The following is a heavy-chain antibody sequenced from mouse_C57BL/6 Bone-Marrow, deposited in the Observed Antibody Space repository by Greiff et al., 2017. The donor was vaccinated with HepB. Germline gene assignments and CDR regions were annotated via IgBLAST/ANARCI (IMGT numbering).Heavy chain of an antibody. CDR1: EYEFPSHD. CDR3: AKPRQIRVRMDY. V-gene: IGHV5-2*01. CDR2: INSDGGST. Sequence: EVQGVESGGGLVQPGESLKLSCESNEYEFPSHDMSWVRKTPEKRLELVAAINSDGGSTYYPDTMERRFIISRDNTKKTLYLQMSSLRSEDTALYYCAKPRQIRVRMDYWGQGTSVTVSS. J-gene: IGHJ4*01. D-gene: IGHD3-2*02.